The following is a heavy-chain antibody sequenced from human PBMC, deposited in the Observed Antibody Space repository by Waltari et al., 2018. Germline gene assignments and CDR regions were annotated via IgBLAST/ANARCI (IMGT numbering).Heavy chain of an antibody. CDR3: AKGFEDLLPFDH. Sequence: EVQLVESGGGLVQPGGSLRLSCAASGFTSFNFFISWVRQAPGKGLEWNSASSDGGVYTYYADSVEGRFTSSRDSSKNTIYLQMNSLRVEDTALYYCAKGFEDLLPFDHWGQGTQVTVSS. J-gene: IGHJ4*02. V-gene: IGHV3-23*04. CDR2: SSDGGVYT. CDR1: GFTSFNFF. D-gene: IGHD2-21*01.